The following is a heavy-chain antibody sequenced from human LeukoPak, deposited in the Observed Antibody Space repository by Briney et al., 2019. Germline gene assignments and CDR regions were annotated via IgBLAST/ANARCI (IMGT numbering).Heavy chain of an antibody. CDR3: ARGAALRGSGWYLYYFDY. D-gene: IGHD6-19*01. CDR1: GYTFTGYY. J-gene: IGHJ4*02. CDR2: IIPSDGFT. Sequence: GASVKVSCKASGYTFTGYYMHWVRQAPGQGLEWMGMIIPSDGFTSYAQKFQGRVTMTRDMSTSTVYMELSSLRSEDTAVYYCARGAALRGSGWYLYYFDYWGQGTLVTVSS. V-gene: IGHV1-46*01.